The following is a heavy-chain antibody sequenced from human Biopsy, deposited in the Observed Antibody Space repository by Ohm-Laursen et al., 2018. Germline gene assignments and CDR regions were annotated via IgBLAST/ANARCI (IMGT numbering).Heavy chain of an antibody. CDR2: IYTSGSP. J-gene: IGHJ3*02. CDR1: GDSINNYY. D-gene: IGHD1-26*01. V-gene: IGHV4-4*07. CDR3: ARGTGRYYVYGAFDI. Sequence: TLSLTCTASGDSINNYYWSWIRQPAGKGLEWIGRIYTSGSPNYNLSLESRVTMSVDTSKNQFPLNLRSVTAADTAVYYCARGTGRYYVYGAFDIWGQGTVVTVSS.